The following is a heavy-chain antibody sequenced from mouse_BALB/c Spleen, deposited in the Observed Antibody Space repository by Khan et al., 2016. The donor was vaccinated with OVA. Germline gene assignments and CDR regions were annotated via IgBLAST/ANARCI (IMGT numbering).Heavy chain of an antibody. Sequence: EVQLQVSGPGLVKPSQTVSLTCTVTGISITSGNYRWSWIRQFPGNKLEWIGNIYYSGTVTYNPSLTSRTTITRDTSKNQFFLEMNSLTAEDTATYYCARDYGSLYWYFDVWGAGTTVTVSS. CDR1: GISITSGNYR. CDR3: ARDYGSLYWYFDV. V-gene: IGHV3-5*02. D-gene: IGHD1-1*01. J-gene: IGHJ1*01. CDR2: IYYSGTV.